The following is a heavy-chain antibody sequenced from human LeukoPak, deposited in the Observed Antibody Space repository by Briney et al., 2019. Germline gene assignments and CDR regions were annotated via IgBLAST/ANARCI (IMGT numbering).Heavy chain of an antibody. CDR3: AKLTLKPRFDY. J-gene: IGHJ4*02. CDR1: GFTFSSYA. V-gene: IGHV3-23*01. Sequence: GGSLRLSCAASGFTFSSYAMSWVRQAPGKGLEWVSTIVDTGDSTFYADSVRGRFTISRDSSKNTLYLQMNSLRAEDTAVYYCAKLTLKPRFDYWGQGTLVTVSS. CDR2: IVDTGDST.